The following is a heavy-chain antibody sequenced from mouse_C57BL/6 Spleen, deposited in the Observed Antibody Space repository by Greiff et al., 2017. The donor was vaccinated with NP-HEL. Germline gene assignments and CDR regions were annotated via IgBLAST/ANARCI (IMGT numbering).Heavy chain of an antibody. CDR1: GYTFTSYW. CDR3: ARPYDDDVRYFDV. D-gene: IGHD2-4*01. Sequence: VMLQQSGAELAKPGASVKLSCKASGYTFTSYWMHWVKQRPGQGLEWIGYINPSSGYTKYNQKFKDKATLTADKSSSTAYMQLSSLTYEDSAVYYCARPYDDDVRYFDVWGTGTTVTVSS. V-gene: IGHV1-7*01. CDR2: INPSSGYT. J-gene: IGHJ1*03.